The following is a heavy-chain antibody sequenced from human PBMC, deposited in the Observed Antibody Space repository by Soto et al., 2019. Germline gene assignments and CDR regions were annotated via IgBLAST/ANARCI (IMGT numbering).Heavy chain of an antibody. Sequence: RASVKVSCKASGYTFTSYGISWVRQAPGQGLEWMGWISAYNGNTNYAQKLQGRVTMTTDTSTSTAYMELRSLRSDDTAVYYCAREYYDFWSGQSYDAFDIWGQGTMVTVSS. CDR3: AREYYDFWSGQSYDAFDI. J-gene: IGHJ3*02. CDR1: GYTFTSYG. CDR2: ISAYNGNT. D-gene: IGHD3-3*01. V-gene: IGHV1-18*01.